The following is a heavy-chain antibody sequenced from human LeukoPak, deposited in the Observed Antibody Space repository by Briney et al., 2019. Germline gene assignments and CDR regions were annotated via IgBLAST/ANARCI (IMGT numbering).Heavy chain of an antibody. CDR3: ARPGVPLYYYYMDV. CDR2: INTNTGNP. CDR1: GYTFTDYY. D-gene: IGHD7-27*01. V-gene: IGHV7-4-1*02. Sequence: ASVKVSCKASGYTFTDYYMHWVRQAPGQGLEWMGWINTNTGNPTYAQGFTGRFVFSLDTSVSTAYLQISSLKTEDTAVYYCARPGVPLYYYYMDVWGKGTTVTVSS. J-gene: IGHJ6*03.